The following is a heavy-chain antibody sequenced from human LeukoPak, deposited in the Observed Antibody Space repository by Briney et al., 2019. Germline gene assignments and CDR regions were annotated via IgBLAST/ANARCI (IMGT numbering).Heavy chain of an antibody. CDR2: ISYDGGNK. V-gene: IGHV3-30-3*01. CDR1: GFTFSSYA. D-gene: IGHD6-13*01. J-gene: IGHJ4*02. Sequence: PGRSLRLSCAASGFTFSSYAMHWVRQAPGKGLEWVAVISYDGGNKNYADSVKGRFTISRDNAKNSLYLQMKNLRPEDTALYYCVKDMRYSSSWSFDYWGQGTLVTVSS. CDR3: VKDMRYSSSWSFDY.